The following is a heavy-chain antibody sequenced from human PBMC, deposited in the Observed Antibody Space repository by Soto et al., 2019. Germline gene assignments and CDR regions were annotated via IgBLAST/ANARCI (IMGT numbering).Heavy chain of an antibody. Sequence: KGMEWVSAISGSGGSTYNADPVKGRFTISRDNSKNTLYLQMNSLRAEDTAVYYCATLPFFFQAEDGIRYLCTVSAFLLNRSSDL. J-gene: IGHJ2*01. CDR3: ATLPFFFQAEDGIRYLCTVSAFLLNRSSDL. V-gene: IGHV3-23*01. D-gene: IGHD3-9*01. CDR2: ISGSGGST.